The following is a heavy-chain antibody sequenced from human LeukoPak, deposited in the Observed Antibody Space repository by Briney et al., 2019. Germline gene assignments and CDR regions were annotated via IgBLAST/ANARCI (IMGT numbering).Heavy chain of an antibody. CDR3: ASRGRDGYNY. V-gene: IGHV4-39*07. Sequence: SETLSLTCTVSGGSISSSSYYWGWIRQPPGKGLEWIGSIYYSGSTYYNPSLKSRVTISVDTSKNQFSLKLSSVTAADTAVYYCASRGRDGYNYWGQGTLVTVSS. CDR1: GGSISSSSYY. J-gene: IGHJ4*02. D-gene: IGHD5-24*01. CDR2: IYYSGST.